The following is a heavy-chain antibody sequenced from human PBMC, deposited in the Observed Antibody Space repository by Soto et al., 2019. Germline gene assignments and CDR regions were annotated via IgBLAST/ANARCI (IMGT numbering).Heavy chain of an antibody. CDR2: IYPGDSDT. CDR3: ARSLRERGYYYYYYYMDV. D-gene: IGHD1-1*01. V-gene: IGHV5-51*01. CDR1: GYSFTSYW. Sequence: PGASLKISCKGSGYSFTSYWIGWVRQMPGKGLEWMGIIYPGDSDTRYSPSFQGQVTISADKSISTAYLQWSSLKASDTAMYYCARSLRERGYYYYYYYMDVWGKGTTVTVSS. J-gene: IGHJ6*03.